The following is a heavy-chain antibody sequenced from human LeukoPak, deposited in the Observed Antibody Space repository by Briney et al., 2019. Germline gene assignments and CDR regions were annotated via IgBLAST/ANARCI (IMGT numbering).Heavy chain of an antibody. D-gene: IGHD6-19*01. CDR3: ARAPAAVAGSFDY. J-gene: IGHJ4*02. V-gene: IGHV1-69*13. CDR1: GYIFTNYD. CDR2: FIPIFGTA. Sequence: AASVKVSCKASGYIFTNYDINWVRQATGRGLEWMGGFIPIFGTANYAQKFQGRVTITADESTSTAYMELSSLRSEDTAVYYCARAPAAVAGSFDYWGQGTLVTVSS.